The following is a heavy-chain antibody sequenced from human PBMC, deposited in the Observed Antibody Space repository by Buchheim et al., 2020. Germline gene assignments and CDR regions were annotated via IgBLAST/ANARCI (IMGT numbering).Heavy chain of an antibody. Sequence: QVQLQESGPGLVKPSETLSLTCTVSGGSISSYYWSWIRQPPGKGLEWIGYIYYSGSTNYNPSLKSRVTISVDTSKNQFSLKLSSVTAADTAVYYCARDGDYYDGSGYAYFQHWGQGTL. CDR2: IYYSGST. J-gene: IGHJ1*01. CDR1: GGSISSYY. D-gene: IGHD3-22*01. V-gene: IGHV4-59*01. CDR3: ARDGDYYDGSGYAYFQH.